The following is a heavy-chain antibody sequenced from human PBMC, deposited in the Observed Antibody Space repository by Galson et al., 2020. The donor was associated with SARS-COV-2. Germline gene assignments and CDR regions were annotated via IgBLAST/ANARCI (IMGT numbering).Heavy chain of an antibody. CDR2: MSSSGSQI. J-gene: IGHJ2*01. D-gene: IGHD1-26*01. CDR3: ARAVGTAVFYYWYFDL. CDR1: AFTFNKYP. Sequence: GGSLRLTCATSAFTFNKYPMNWIRQAPGTGPEWLASMSSSGSQIFYSASVIGRFTISRDDARNSLYLQMNSLIAEDTAVYYCARAVGTAVFYYWYFDLWGRGTRVTVSS. V-gene: IGHV3-21*01.